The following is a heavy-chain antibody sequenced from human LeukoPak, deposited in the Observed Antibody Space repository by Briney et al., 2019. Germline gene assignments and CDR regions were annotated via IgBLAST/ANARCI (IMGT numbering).Heavy chain of an antibody. Sequence: PGGSLRLSCAASGNYWMHWVRQVPGQGLEWVANIKQDGSEKFYVASVKGRFTISRDNGKSSLYLQMNSLRAEDTALYYCATSYDMGWLIGYWGQGTLVTVSS. J-gene: IGHJ4*02. V-gene: IGHV3-7*03. CDR3: ATSYDMGWLIGY. D-gene: IGHD3/OR15-3a*01. CDR1: GNYW. CDR2: IKQDGSEK.